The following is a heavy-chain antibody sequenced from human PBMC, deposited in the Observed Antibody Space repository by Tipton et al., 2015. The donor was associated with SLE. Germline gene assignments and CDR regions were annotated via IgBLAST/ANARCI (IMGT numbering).Heavy chain of an antibody. CDR3: ARDNAWAFDI. J-gene: IGHJ3*02. D-gene: IGHD2-8*01. CDR2: VYYTGSS. Sequence: TLSLTCTVSGGSLSGGDYYWGWIRQPPGKGLEWIGSVYYTGSSHYNPSLKSRVTISVDTSKNQFSLKLSSVTAADTAVYYCARDNAWAFDIWGQGTMVTVSS. V-gene: IGHV4-39*07. CDR1: GGSLSGGDYY.